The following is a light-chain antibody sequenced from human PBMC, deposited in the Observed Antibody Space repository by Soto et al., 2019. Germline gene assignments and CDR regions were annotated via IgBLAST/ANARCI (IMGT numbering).Light chain of an antibody. J-gene: IGKJ4*01. V-gene: IGKV3-11*01. CDR2: DAS. CDR1: QSVNSH. CDR3: HQRSNWPLT. Sequence: EIVLTQSPATLSLSPGERATLSCRSSQSVNSHLGWYQQKPGQPPRLLIYDASNRATGIPARFSGSGSGTYFTLTISNLEAEDFAVYYCHQRSNWPLTFGGGTKVDIK.